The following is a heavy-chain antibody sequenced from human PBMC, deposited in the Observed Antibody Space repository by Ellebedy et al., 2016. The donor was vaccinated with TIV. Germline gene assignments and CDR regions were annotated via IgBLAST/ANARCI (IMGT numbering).Heavy chain of an antibody. D-gene: IGHD3-22*01. V-gene: IGHV1-18*01. Sequence: ASVKVSXXASGYTFTSYGISWVRQAPGQGLEWMGWISAYNGNTNYAQKLQGRVTMTTDTSTSTAYMELRSLRSDDTAVYYCARDLSDDYDSSSFDYWGQGTLVTVSS. CDR2: ISAYNGNT. CDR1: GYTFTSYG. J-gene: IGHJ4*02. CDR3: ARDLSDDYDSSSFDY.